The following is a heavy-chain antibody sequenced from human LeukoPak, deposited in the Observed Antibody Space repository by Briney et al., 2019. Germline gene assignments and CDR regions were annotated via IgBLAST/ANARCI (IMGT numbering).Heavy chain of an antibody. CDR2: INQDGSEK. Sequence: GGSLRLSCAASGFTFSSYWMTWVRQAPGKGLEWVANINQDGSEKYYLDSVRGRFTISRDNARNSLYLQMNTLRAEDTAVYYCARGRGVDYWGQGTLVTVSS. J-gene: IGHJ4*02. V-gene: IGHV3-7*02. CDR1: GFTFSSYW. CDR3: ARGRGVDY.